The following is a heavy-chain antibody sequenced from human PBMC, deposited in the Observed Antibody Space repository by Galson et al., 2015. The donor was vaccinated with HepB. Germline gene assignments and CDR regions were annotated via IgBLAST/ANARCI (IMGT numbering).Heavy chain of an antibody. Sequence: SVKVSCKVSGGNFDNYIINWVRQAPGQGLEWVGAIIPIFDTTVYAQKFQGRVTITSDESTRTAYMELSGLRSEDTALFYCARDLVARYADVPENYYGLAVWGHGTTVTVSS. CDR1: GGNFDNYI. CDR2: IIPIFDTT. CDR3: ARDLVARYADVPENYYGLAV. D-gene: IGHD2-21*01. J-gene: IGHJ6*02. V-gene: IGHV1-69*13.